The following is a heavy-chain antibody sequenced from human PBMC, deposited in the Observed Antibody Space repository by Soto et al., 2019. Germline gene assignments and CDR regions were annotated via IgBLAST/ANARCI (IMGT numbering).Heavy chain of an antibody. CDR2: IYYSGST. V-gene: IGHV4-61*01. D-gene: IGHD3-3*01. Sequence: PSETLSLTCTVSGGSVSSGSYYWNWIRQPPGKGLEWIGYIYYSGSTNYSPSLKSRVTMSLDTSKNQFSLKLSSVTAADTAVYYCARRLVDHYDFWSGYDFDYWGQGTLVTVSS. J-gene: IGHJ4*02. CDR1: GGSVSSGSYY. CDR3: ARRLVDHYDFWSGYDFDY.